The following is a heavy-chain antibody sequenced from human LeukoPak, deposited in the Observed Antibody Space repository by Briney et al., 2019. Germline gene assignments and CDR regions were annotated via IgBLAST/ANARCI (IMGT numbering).Heavy chain of an antibody. CDR3: VRDGMAVAGTAPLDY. CDR1: GFTFSSYA. D-gene: IGHD6-19*01. CDR2: ISSSGDST. Sequence: GGFLRLSCSASGFTFSSYAMHWVRQAPGKGLEYVSAISSSGDSTYYADSVKGRFTISRDNSKKTMYLQMSSVRPEDAAVYYCVRDGMAVAGTAPLDYWGQGTLVTVSS. J-gene: IGHJ4*02. V-gene: IGHV3-64D*09.